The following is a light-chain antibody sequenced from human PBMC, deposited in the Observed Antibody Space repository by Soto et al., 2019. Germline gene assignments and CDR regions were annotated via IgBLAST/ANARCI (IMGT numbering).Light chain of an antibody. Sequence: QSVLTQSPSASASLGASVKLTCTLSSGHTTYAIAWHQQQPEKGPRFLMKLDSDGSQIKGDGSPARFSGSSSGAERYLTISSLQSEDEADYYCQTWGTGGVFGGGTKVTVL. J-gene: IGLJ3*02. CDR3: QTWGTGGV. CDR2: LDSDGSQ. V-gene: IGLV4-69*01. CDR1: SGHTTYA.